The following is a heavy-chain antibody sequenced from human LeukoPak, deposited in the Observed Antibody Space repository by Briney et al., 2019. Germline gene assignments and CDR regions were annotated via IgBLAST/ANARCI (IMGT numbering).Heavy chain of an antibody. Sequence: ASVKVSCKASGYTFSDHYIHWVRQAPGQGLEWMGRINPNSGGASYAQKFQGRVTMTRDTSITTAYMELSRLRSDDTALFYCARGGTGKQWLPYAFDIWGQGTMVTVSS. CDR1: GYTFSDHY. V-gene: IGHV1-2*06. J-gene: IGHJ3*02. CDR3: ARGGTGKQWLPYAFDI. D-gene: IGHD6-19*01. CDR2: INPNSGGA.